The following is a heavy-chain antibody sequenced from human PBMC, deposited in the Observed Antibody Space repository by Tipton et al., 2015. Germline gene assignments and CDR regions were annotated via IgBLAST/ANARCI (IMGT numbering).Heavy chain of an antibody. V-gene: IGHV4-61*03. CDR2: ISDRGST. D-gene: IGHD2-15*01. CDR1: GDSINKTNYY. Sequence: LRLSCIVSGDSINKTNYYWGWIRQSPGTGLEWIGYISDRGSTSYNPSLKGRVTISLDTSKNHFSLRLSSVTAADTAKYYCARRERERENCSGGSCDAIDVWGQGKMVTVSS. CDR3: ARRERERENCSGGSCDAIDV. J-gene: IGHJ3*01.